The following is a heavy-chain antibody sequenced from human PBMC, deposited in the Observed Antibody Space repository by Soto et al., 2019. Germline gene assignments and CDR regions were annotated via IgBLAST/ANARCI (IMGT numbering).Heavy chain of an antibody. Sequence: EVQLVESGGGLVQPGGSLRLSCTASGFTFSGYSMTWVRQAPGKGLEWVAALSSGSDYIYYADPVKGRFIISRDNAKDSLYLQMNSLRAEDTAVYYCARGGIFTGYDKWGQGTLVTVSS. J-gene: IGHJ4*02. CDR3: ARGGIFTGYDK. V-gene: IGHV3-21*01. CDR1: GFTFSGYS. D-gene: IGHD5-12*01. CDR2: LSSGSDYI.